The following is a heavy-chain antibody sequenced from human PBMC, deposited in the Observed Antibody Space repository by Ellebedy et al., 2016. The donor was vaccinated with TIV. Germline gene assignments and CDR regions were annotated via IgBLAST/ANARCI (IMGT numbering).Heavy chain of an antibody. Sequence: GESLKISCAASGFTFSSYSMNWVRQAPGKGLEWVSAISGSGGSTYYADSVKGRFTISRDNSKNTLYLQMNSLRAEDTAVYYCAKGDSGYDLWRYYYYGMDVWGQGTTVTVSS. J-gene: IGHJ6*02. D-gene: IGHD5-12*01. V-gene: IGHV3-23*01. CDR1: GFTFSSYS. CDR2: ISGSGGST. CDR3: AKGDSGYDLWRYYYYGMDV.